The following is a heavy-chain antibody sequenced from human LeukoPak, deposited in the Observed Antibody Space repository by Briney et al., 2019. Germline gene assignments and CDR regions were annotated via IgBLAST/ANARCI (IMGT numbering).Heavy chain of an antibody. J-gene: IGHJ4*02. V-gene: IGHV4-34*01. D-gene: IGHD6-19*01. CDR2: INHSGST. CDR1: GGSFSGYY. CDR3: ARGRSSHTIYSSGWPTPLDY. Sequence: SETLSLTCAVYGGSFSGYYWSWIRQPPGKGLEWIGEINHSGSTNYNPSLKSRVTISVDTSKNQFSLKLSSVTAADTAVYYCARGRSSHTIYSSGWPTPLDYWGQGTLVTVSS.